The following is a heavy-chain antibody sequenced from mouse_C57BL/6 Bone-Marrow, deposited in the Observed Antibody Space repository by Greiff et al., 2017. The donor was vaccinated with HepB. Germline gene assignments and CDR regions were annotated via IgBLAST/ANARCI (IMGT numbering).Heavy chain of an antibody. J-gene: IGHJ2*01. CDR3: ARHVGLYYYYFDY. CDR2: ISGGGGNT. Sequence: EVQVVESGGGLVKPGGSLKLSCAASGFTFSSYTMSWVRQTPEKRLEWVATISGGGGNTYYPDSVKGRFTISRDNAKNTLYLQMSSLRSEDTALYYCARHVGLYYYYFDYWGQGTTLTVSS. D-gene: IGHD1-1*01. V-gene: IGHV5-9*01. CDR1: GFTFSSYT.